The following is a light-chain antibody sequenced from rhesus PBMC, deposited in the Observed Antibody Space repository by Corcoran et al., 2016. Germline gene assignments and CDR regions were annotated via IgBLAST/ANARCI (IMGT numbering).Light chain of an antibody. Sequence: VMTQTPLFLPVTLGEPASISCRSSQSLLHSDRKSYLYWYLQKPRQSPQLLMFLVFKRASGVPDRFSGSGSYTDFTLKISRVEAEDVGLYYCMQGLRSPFTFGPGTKLDIK. CDR1: QSLLHSDRKSY. CDR2: LVF. J-gene: IGKJ3*01. CDR3: MQGLRSPFT. V-gene: IGKV2-82*02.